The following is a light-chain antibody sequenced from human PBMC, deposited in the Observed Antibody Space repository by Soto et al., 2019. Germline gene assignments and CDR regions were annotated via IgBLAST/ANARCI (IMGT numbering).Light chain of an antibody. CDR1: QGISSY. CDR3: QQYNSYWT. CDR2: AAS. J-gene: IGKJ1*01. V-gene: IGKV1-8*01. Sequence: AIRMTQSPSSFSASTGDRFTITCRASQGISSYLAWYQQKPGKAPKLLIYAASTLQSGVPSRFSGSGSGTEFTLTISSLQPDDFATYYCQQYNSYWTFGQGTKVDI.